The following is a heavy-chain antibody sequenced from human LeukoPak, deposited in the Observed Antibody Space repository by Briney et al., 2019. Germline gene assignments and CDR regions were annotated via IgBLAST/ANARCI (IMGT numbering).Heavy chain of an antibody. Sequence: SETLSLTCTVSGGSISSYYWSWIRQPPGKGLEWIRYIYYSGSTNYNPSLKSRVTISVDTSKNQFSLKLSSVTAADTAVYYCARLPVQTYYYYGMDVWGQGTTATVSS. CDR1: GGSISSYY. CDR3: ARLPVQTYYYYGMDV. CDR2: IYYSGST. V-gene: IGHV4-59*08. D-gene: IGHD1-1*01. J-gene: IGHJ6*02.